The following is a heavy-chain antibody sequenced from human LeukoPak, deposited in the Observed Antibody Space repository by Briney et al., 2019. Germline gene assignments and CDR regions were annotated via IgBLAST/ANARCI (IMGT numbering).Heavy chain of an antibody. D-gene: IGHD3-22*01. CDR3: ARVGGYDSSGYEDY. CDR1: GGTFSSYA. Sequence: GASVKVSCKASGGTFSSYAISWVRQAPGQGLEWMGGIIPIFGTANYAQKFQGRVTITADESTSTAYMELSSLRSEDTAVYYCARVGGYDSSGYEDYWGQGTLVTASS. V-gene: IGHV1-69*13. CDR2: IIPIFGTA. J-gene: IGHJ4*02.